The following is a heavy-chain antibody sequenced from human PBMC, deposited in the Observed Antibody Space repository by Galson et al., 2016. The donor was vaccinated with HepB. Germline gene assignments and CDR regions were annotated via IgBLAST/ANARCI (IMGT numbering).Heavy chain of an antibody. CDR2: IKSKSDAETT. D-gene: IGHD3-10*01. V-gene: IGHV3-15*07. CDR1: GFTFSHAW. Sequence: SLRLSCAASGFTFSHAWMNWVRQAPGKGLEWVGRIKSKSDAETTDYAAPVKGRFTVSRDDSKDTLYLHMMSLSAEDTAVYYCSPYSYSYFWGQGTMVTVSS. J-gene: IGHJ3*01. CDR3: SPYSYSYF.